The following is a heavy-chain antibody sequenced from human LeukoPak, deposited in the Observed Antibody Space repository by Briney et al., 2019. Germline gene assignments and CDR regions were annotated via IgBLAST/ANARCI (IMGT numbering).Heavy chain of an antibody. CDR2: MSYDGSNE. J-gene: IGHJ4*02. D-gene: IGHD2-2*01. Sequence: PGGSLRLSCAASGFTFSSYGMHWVRQAPGKGLEWVAVMSYDGSNEFYADSVKGRFTISRDNSKNTLYLQMNSLRPHDTPLYYCAKGGCSSSNCYANYWGQGTLVTVSS. V-gene: IGHV3-30*18. CDR1: GFTFSSYG. CDR3: AKGGCSSSNCYANY.